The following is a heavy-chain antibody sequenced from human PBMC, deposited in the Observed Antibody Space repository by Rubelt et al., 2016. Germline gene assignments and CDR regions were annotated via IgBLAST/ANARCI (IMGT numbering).Heavy chain of an antibody. Sequence: QVQLVQSGAEVKKPGASVKVYCKASGYTFTGYYMHWVRQAPGQGLEWMGWINPNSGGTNYAQKFQGRVTMNRDTSISTAYMVLSRLRSDDTAVYYCARLPSPKAAAGTSFDYWGQGTLVTVSS. CDR1: GYTFTGYY. CDR3: ARLPSPKAAAGTSFDY. CDR2: INPNSGGT. J-gene: IGHJ4*02. V-gene: IGHV1-2*02. D-gene: IGHD6-13*01.